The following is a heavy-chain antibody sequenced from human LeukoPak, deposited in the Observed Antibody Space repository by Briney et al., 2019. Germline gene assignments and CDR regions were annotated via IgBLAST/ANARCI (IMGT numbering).Heavy chain of an antibody. D-gene: IGHD6-6*01. J-gene: IGHJ4*02. V-gene: IGHV3-53*01. Sequence: SCKASGYTFTGYGLSWVRQAPGKGLEWVSVIYSGGSTYYADSVKGRFTISRDKSKNTMYLQMNSLRAEDTAVYYCARGAARENWGQGTLVTVSS. CDR1: GYTFTGYG. CDR3: ARGAAREN. CDR2: IYSGGST.